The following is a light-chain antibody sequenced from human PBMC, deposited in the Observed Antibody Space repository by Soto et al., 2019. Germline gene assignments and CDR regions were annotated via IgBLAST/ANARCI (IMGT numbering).Light chain of an antibody. V-gene: IGKV3-20*01. J-gene: IGKJ1*01. Sequence: EIVLTQSPGTLSLSPGERATLSCRGSQSVSSSYLAWYQQKPGQAPRLLIYGESSRATGIPDRFSGSGSGTDFTLTISRLEPEDFAVYYCQQYGSSPHTFGQGTKVDIK. CDR3: QQYGSSPHT. CDR2: GES. CDR1: QSVSSSY.